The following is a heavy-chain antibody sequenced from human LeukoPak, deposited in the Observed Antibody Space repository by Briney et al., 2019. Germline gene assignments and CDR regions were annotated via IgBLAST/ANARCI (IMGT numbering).Heavy chain of an antibody. D-gene: IGHD1-26*01. CDR1: GFTFSSDR. J-gene: IGHJ4*02. Sequence: GGSLRLSCTASGFTFSSDRMHWVRQVPGKGLVWVSRINGDGTGTVYADAVEGRFTISRDNAKNTLYLQMNGLRTEDTAVYYCVRGGFSGDWGQGTLVTVSS. V-gene: IGHV3-74*03. CDR3: VRGGFSGD. CDR2: INGDGTGT.